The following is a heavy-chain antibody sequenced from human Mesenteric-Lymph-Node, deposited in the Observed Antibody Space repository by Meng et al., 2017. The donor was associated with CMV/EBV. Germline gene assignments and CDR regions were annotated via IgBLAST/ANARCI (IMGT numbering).Heavy chain of an antibody. CDR3: AKAVQWLGADY. Sequence: GESLKISCAASGLTFTTYAMSWVRQAPGKGLEWVSVIGSGGTAYHEDSVKGRFTISRDNSKNTLYLQMNSLRAEDTAVYYCAKAVQWLGADYWGQGTLVTVSS. D-gene: IGHD6-19*01. CDR1: GLTFTTYA. J-gene: IGHJ4*02. V-gene: IGHV3-23*01. CDR2: IGSGGTA.